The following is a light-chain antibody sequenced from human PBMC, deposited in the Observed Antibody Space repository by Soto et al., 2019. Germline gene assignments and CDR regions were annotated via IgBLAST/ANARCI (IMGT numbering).Light chain of an antibody. J-gene: IGKJ5*01. CDR2: DAS. V-gene: IGKV3-11*01. CDR3: QQRMHWPPIT. CDR1: QSVSRY. Sequence: EVVLTQSPATLSLSPGERATLSCRASQSVSRYLAWYQQTPGQAPRLLIYDASNRATGIPVRFSGSGSGTDFTLTISSLEPEDFAVYYCQQRMHWPPITFGQGTRLEIK.